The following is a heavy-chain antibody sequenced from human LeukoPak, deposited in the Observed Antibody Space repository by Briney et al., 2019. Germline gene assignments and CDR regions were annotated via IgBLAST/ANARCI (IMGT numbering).Heavy chain of an antibody. J-gene: IGHJ4*02. Sequence: PSETLSLTCAVYGGSFSGHHWSWIRQPPGKGLEWIGEINHSGSTNYNSSLKSRVTMSVDTSKNQFSLKLSSVTAADTAVYYCARSVESSSSARRVFDYWGQGTLVTVSS. D-gene: IGHD6-13*01. CDR1: GGSFSGHH. V-gene: IGHV4-34*01. CDR3: ARSVESSSSARRVFDY. CDR2: INHSGST.